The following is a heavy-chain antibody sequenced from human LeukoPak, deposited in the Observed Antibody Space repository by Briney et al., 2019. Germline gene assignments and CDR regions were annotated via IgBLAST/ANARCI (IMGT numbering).Heavy chain of an antibody. CDR1: GFTFDDYG. V-gene: IGHV3-48*01. Sequence: GGSLRLSCAASGFTFDDYGMSWVRQAPGKGLEWVSYISSSSSSIYYADSVKGRFTISRDNARNSLYLQMNSLRAEDTAVYYCARAYDFWSGYYPTYFDYWGQGTLVTVSS. CDR2: ISSSSSSI. D-gene: IGHD3-3*01. J-gene: IGHJ4*02. CDR3: ARAYDFWSGYYPTYFDY.